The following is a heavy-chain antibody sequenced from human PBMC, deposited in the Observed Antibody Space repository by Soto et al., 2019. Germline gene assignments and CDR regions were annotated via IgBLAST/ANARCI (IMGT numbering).Heavy chain of an antibody. Sequence: SETLSLTCTVSGGSISSGDYYWSWIRQPPGKGLEWIGYIYYSGITNYNPSLKSRVTISVDTSKNQFSLKLRSVTAADTAVYYCARRYYDSSGYSRWFDPWGQGTLVTVSS. V-gene: IGHV4-61*08. CDR2: IYYSGIT. CDR1: GGSISSGDYY. J-gene: IGHJ5*02. CDR3: ARRYYDSSGYSRWFDP. D-gene: IGHD3-22*01.